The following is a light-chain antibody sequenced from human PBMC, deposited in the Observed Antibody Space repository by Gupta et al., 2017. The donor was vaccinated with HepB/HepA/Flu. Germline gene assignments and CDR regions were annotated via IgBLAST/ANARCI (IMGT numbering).Light chain of an antibody. CDR1: QSISSW. J-gene: IGKJ1*01. CDR3: QQDTSYPWT. V-gene: IGKV1-5*03. CDR2: KAS. Sequence: DIQMTQSPSTLPASVRDRVAITCRARQSISSWLAWFQQKPGKAPKLLIYKASSLESGVPSRFSGSGSGTEFTLTISSLQPDDFATYYCQQDTSYPWTFGQRTKVEIK.